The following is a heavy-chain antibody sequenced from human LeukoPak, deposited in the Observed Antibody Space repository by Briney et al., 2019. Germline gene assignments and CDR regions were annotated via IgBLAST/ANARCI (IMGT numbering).Heavy chain of an antibody. CDR2: IYPGDSDT. Sequence: GESLKISCKGSGYSFTSYWIGWVRQMPGKGLEWMGIIYPGDSDTRYSPSFQGQVTISADKSISTAYLQWSSLKASDTAMYHCARRGNFDYYYYGMDVWGQGTTVTVSS. V-gene: IGHV5-51*01. J-gene: IGHJ6*02. D-gene: IGHD4-23*01. CDR1: GYSFTSYW. CDR3: ARRGNFDYYYYGMDV.